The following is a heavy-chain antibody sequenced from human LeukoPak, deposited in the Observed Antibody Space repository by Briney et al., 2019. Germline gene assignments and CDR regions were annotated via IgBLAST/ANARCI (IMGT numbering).Heavy chain of an antibody. CDR2: ISGSGGST. V-gene: IGHV3-23*01. CDR3: AKDSGRTAKSLFDP. D-gene: IGHD2-15*01. CDR1: GFTFSSYA. Sequence: AGGSLRLSCAASGFTFSSYAMSWVREAPGKGLEWVSAISGSGGSTYYADSVKGRFTISRDNSKNTLSLQMNSLRAEDTAVYYCAKDSGRTAKSLFDPWGQGTLVTASS. J-gene: IGHJ5*02.